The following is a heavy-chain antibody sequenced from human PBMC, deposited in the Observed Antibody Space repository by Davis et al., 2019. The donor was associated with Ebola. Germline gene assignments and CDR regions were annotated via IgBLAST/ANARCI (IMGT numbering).Heavy chain of an antibody. V-gene: IGHV1-18*01. Sequence: ASVKVSCKTPGYSFTSNIMHWVRQAPGQRLEWVGWINGGNGNTNYAQMFQGRVTMTTDTSTSTAHMELRSLRSDDTAVYYCARDTGRIAAAAKDYWGQGTLVTVSS. CDR2: INGGNGNT. CDR1: GYSFTSNI. J-gene: IGHJ4*02. CDR3: ARDTGRIAAAAKDY. D-gene: IGHD6-13*01.